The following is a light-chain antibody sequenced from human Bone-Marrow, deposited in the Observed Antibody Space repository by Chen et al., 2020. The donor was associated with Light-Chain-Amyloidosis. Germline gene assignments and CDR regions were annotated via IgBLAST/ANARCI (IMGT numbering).Light chain of an antibody. CDR3: QSYDSSLSGVV. J-gene: IGLJ2*01. V-gene: IGLV1-40*01. CDR1: TSNIGAGFG. CDR2: GNN. Sequence: QSVLTQPPSVSGAPGQSVTIHCTGSTSNIGAGFGINGYQQLPGIAPKLLISGNNNRPSGVPDRFSGSKSGTSASLAITRLQSEDEGDYYCQSYDSSLSGVVFGGGTKLTVL.